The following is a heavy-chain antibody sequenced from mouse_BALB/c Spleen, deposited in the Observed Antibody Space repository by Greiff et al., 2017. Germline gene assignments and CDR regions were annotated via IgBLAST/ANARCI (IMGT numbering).Heavy chain of an antibody. V-gene: IGHV5-17*02. CDR3: AREDGSSYGYFDV. CDR2: ISSGSSTI. Sequence: EVQRVESGGGLVQPGGSRKLSCAASGFTFSSFGMHWVRQAPEKGLEWVAYISSGSSTIYYADTVKGRFTISRDNPKNTLFLQMTSLRSEDTAMYYCAREDGSSYGYFDVWGAGTTVTVSS. CDR1: GFTFSSFG. J-gene: IGHJ1*01. D-gene: IGHD1-1*01.